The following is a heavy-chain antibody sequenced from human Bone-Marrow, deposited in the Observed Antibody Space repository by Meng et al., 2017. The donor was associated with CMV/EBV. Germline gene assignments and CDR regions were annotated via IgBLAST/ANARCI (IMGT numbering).Heavy chain of an antibody. CDR2: ISADGSDT. J-gene: IGHJ4*02. V-gene: IGHV3-74*01. CDR3: GRWAESYFDH. CDR1: GFTFSSYA. D-gene: IGHD2-21*01. Sequence: GGSLRLSCGASGFTFSSYAIYWVRQAPGKGLVWVSRISADGSDTDYADSVKGRFSISRDNAKNTVFLQMNSLRAEDTAVYYCGRWAESYFDHWGQGTLLTV.